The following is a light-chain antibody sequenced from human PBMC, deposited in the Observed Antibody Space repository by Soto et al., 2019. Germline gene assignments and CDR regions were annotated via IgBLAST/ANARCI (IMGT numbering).Light chain of an antibody. J-gene: IGKJ2*01. CDR3: QQVNSFPYT. Sequence: IQMTQSPSSVSASVGDRVTITCRASERITPWLAWYQQKPGKAPKLLIYSASTLQSGVPSRFRGSGSGTDFSLTINSLQPEDFATYYCQQVNSFPYTFGQGTKLEIK. CDR1: ERITPW. V-gene: IGKV1-12*01. CDR2: SAS.